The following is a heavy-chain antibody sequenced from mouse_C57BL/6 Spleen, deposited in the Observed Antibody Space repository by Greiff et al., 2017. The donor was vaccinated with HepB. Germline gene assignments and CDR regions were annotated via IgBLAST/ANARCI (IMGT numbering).Heavy chain of an antibody. D-gene: IGHD1-1*01. CDR1: GYTFTDYN. V-gene: IGHV1-22*01. CDR3: AHSAVVNYFDY. Sequence: VQLQQSGPELVKPGASVKMSCKASGYTFTDYNMHWVKQRHGKSLEWIGYINPNNGGTSYNQKFKGKATLTVNKSSSTAYMELRSLTSEDSAVYYCAHSAVVNYFDYWGQGTTLTVSS. J-gene: IGHJ2*01. CDR2: INPNNGGT.